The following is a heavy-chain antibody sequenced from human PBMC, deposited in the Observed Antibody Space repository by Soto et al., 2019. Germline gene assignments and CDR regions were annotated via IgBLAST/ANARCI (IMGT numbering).Heavy chain of an antibody. D-gene: IGHD6-13*01. CDR1: GGSISSYY. J-gene: IGHJ2*01. V-gene: IGHV4-59*01. Sequence: QVQLQESGPGLVKPSETLSLTCTVSGGSISSYYWSWIRQPPGKGLEWIGYIYYSGSTNYNPSLKSRVTISVDTSKNQFSLKLSSVTAADTAVYYCSRESSLGSYFDLWGRGTLVTVSS. CDR2: IYYSGST. CDR3: SRESSLGSYFDL.